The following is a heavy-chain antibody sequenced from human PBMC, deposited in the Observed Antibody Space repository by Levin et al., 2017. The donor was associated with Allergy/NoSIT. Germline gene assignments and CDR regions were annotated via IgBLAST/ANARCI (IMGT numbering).Heavy chain of an antibody. D-gene: IGHD1-14*01. CDR2: INHSGST. V-gene: IGHV4-34*01. CDR3: ARGGTGYYYNYGMDV. CDR1: GGSFSGYY. Sequence: GSLRLSCAVYGGSFSGYYCSWIRQPPGKGLEWIGEINHSGSTNYNPSLESRVTVSVDTSKNQFSLNLCSVTAADTAVYYCARGGTGYYYNYGMDVWGQGTTVTVSS. J-gene: IGHJ6*02.